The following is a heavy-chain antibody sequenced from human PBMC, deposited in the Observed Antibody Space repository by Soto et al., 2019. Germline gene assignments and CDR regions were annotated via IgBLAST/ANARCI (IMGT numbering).Heavy chain of an antibody. CDR2: IYYSWSI. CDR1: GGSISSSSYY. CDR3: ARQSSGWYNWFDP. D-gene: IGHD6-19*01. V-gene: IGHV4-39*01. J-gene: IGHJ5*02. Sequence: SETLSLTCSVSGGSISSSSYYWGWIRQPPGKGLEWIGSIYYSWSIYYNPSLKSRVTISVDTSKNQFSLKLSSVTAAETAVYYCARQSSGWYNWFDPWGQGTLVTVSS.